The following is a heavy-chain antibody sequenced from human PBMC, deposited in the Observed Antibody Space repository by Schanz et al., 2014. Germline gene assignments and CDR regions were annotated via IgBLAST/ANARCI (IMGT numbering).Heavy chain of an antibody. Sequence: EVQLVESGGDLVQPGGSLRLSCSASGFSFSSYAMGWVRQARGKGLEWVSAMNESHSTIYYADSVRGRFTISRDNAENTLFLQMNSLRAEDTAVYYCAKGRFGELSAFDIWGQGTMVTVSS. CDR2: MNESHSTI. J-gene: IGHJ3*02. CDR1: GFSFSSYA. D-gene: IGHD3-10*01. V-gene: IGHV3-23*04. CDR3: AKGRFGELSAFDI.